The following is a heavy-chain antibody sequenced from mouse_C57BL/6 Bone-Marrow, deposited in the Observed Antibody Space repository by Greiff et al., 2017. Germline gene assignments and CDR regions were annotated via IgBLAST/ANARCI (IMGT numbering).Heavy chain of an antibody. CDR3: ARRGCNSYYFDY. CDR2: ISYDGSN. D-gene: IGHD2-1*01. V-gene: IGHV3-6*01. CDR1: GYSITSGYY. Sequence: EESGPGLVKPSQSLSLTCSVTGYSITSGYYWNWIRQFPGNKLEWMGYISYDGSNNYNPSLQNRISITRDTSKNQFFLKLNSVTTEDTATYYCARRGCNSYYFDYWGQGTTLTVSS. J-gene: IGHJ2*01.